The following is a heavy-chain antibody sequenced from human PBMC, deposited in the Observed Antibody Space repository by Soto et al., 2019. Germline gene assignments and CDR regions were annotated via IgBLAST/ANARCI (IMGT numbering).Heavy chain of an antibody. CDR3: ARSWGYYFLY. D-gene: IGHD3-16*01. Sequence: SETLSLTCTVSGDSINSTGYYWGWIRQPPGKGLEWIGYIYYSGSTNYNPSLKSRVTISVDTSKNQFSLKLSSVTAADTAVYYWARSWGYYFLYSGPAPLVSVS. CDR1: GDSINSTGYY. J-gene: IGHJ4*02. CDR2: IYYSGST. V-gene: IGHV4-61*05.